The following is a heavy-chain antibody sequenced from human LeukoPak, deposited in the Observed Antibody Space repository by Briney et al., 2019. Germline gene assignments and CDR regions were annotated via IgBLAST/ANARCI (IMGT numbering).Heavy chain of an antibody. Sequence: GGSLRLSCAASGFTFTSYAMSWVRQAPGKGLEWVSAISGSGGSTYYADSVKGRFTISRDNSKNTLYLQMNSLRVEDTAVYYCAKAFYVWGSYREYYFDYWGQGTLVTVSS. CDR1: GFTFTSYA. CDR3: AKAFYVWGSYREYYFDY. J-gene: IGHJ4*02. D-gene: IGHD3-16*01. V-gene: IGHV3-23*01. CDR2: ISGSGGST.